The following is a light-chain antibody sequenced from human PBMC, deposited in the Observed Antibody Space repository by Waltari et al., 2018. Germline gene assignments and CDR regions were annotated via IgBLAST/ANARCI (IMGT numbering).Light chain of an antibody. CDR1: QGISSY. V-gene: IGKV1-9*01. Sequence: DIQLTQSPSFLSASIGDRVTITCRASQGISSYLAWYQQKPGKAPKLLIYAASTLQSGVPSRFSGSGSGTEFTLTISSLQPEDVETYYCQELNTYPQSRTFGGGTKVEI. J-gene: IGKJ4*02. CDR3: QELNTYPQSRT. CDR2: AAS.